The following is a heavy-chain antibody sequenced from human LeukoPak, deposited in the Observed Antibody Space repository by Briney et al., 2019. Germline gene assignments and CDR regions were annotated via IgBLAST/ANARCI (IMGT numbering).Heavy chain of an antibody. CDR2: ISFDGSNK. CDR1: GFTFSIFG. J-gene: IGHJ4*02. Sequence: AGRSLRLSCAASGFTFSIFGMHWVRQAPGKWLEWVAVISFDGSNKYYEDCGKGRFTISRDNSKNTVYLQMSSLRAEDTAVYYCARLASGWSLDYWGQGTPVTVSS. D-gene: IGHD6-19*01. V-gene: IGHV3-33*08. CDR3: ARLASGWSLDY.